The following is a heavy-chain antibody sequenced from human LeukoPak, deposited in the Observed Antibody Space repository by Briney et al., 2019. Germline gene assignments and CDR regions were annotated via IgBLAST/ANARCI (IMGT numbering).Heavy chain of an antibody. CDR2: IIGSGGST. CDR3: AKGTLRYCGGTDCFDFDC. Sequence: GGSLRLSCAVSGFTFSSFAMGWVRQAPGKGLEWVSAIIGSGGSTYYADSVKGRFTISRDNSKSTLYLQMTSLRAEDTAVYYCAKGTLRYCGGTDCFDFDCWGQGTLVTVSS. D-gene: IGHD2-21*01. J-gene: IGHJ4*02. V-gene: IGHV3-23*01. CDR1: GFTFSSFA.